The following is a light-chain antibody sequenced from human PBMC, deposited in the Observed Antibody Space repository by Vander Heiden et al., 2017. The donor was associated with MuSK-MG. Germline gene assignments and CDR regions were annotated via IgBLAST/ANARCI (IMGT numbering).Light chain of an antibody. CDR1: KLEDNV. J-gene: IGLJ2*01. CDR3: QAWDSGTVV. CDR2: HDY. Sequence: SYELTQRPSISVSPGQTARIPCSGEKLEDNVVSWYRQKPGQPPVMGRYHDYKRPSGIPGRISGSNSGNTATLTSSGTQIVEEADYYCQAWDSGTVVFGGGTKLTVL. V-gene: IGLV3-1*01.